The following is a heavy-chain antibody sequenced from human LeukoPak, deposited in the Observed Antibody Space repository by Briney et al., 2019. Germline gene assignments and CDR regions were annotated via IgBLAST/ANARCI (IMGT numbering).Heavy chain of an antibody. J-gene: IGHJ4*02. V-gene: IGHV1-69*05. CDR2: IIPIFGTA. D-gene: IGHD6-13*01. Sequence: SVKVSCKASGGTFSSYAISWVRQAPGQGLEWMGRIIPIFGTANYAQKFQGRVTITTDESTSTAYMELSSLRSEDTAVYYCAGGIAAAGLGVDYWGQGTLVTVSS. CDR1: GGTFSSYA. CDR3: AGGIAAAGLGVDY.